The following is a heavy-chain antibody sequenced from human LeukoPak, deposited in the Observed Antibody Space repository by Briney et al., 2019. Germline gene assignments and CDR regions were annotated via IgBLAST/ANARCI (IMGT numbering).Heavy chain of an antibody. V-gene: IGHV3-30*02. CDR1: GFTFSSYG. Sequence: GGSLRLSCAASGFTFSSYGMHWVRQAPGKGLEWVAFIRYDGSNKYYADSVKGRFTISRDNAKNSLYLQMNSLRAEDTAVYYCARMSGRHYYDSSGSQNWGQGTMVTVSS. J-gene: IGHJ3*01. CDR3: ARMSGRHYYDSSGSQN. CDR2: IRYDGSNK. D-gene: IGHD3-22*01.